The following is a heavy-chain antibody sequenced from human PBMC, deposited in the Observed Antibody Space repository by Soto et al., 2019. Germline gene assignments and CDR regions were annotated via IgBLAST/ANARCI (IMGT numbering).Heavy chain of an antibody. J-gene: IGHJ6*02. V-gene: IGHV1-69*13. CDR3: ARKGLIYYYGSGSPNHHYYYYGMDV. CDR1: GGTFSSYA. CDR2: IIPIFGTA. D-gene: IGHD3-10*01. Sequence: GVSVKVSCKASGGTFSSYAISWVRQAPGQGLEWMGGIIPIFGTANYAQKFQGRVTITADESTSTAYMELSSLRSEDTAVYYCARKGLIYYYGSGSPNHHYYYYGMDVWGQGTTVTVSS.